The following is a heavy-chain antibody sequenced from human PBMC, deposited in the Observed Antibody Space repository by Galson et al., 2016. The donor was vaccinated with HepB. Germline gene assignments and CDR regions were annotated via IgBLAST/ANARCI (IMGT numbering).Heavy chain of an antibody. J-gene: IGHJ5*02. Sequence: SVKVSCKASGYNFLGYGISWVRQAPGQGLEWLGWIRAYNGHTKYVQMLQGRVTMTTNTSTSTVHMELRSLRPDDTAVYYCARDWGLLGGVTQNWFDPWGQGTLVILSS. CDR2: IRAYNGHT. CDR1: GYNFLGYG. D-gene: IGHD3-16*01. CDR3: ARDWGLLGGVTQNWFDP. V-gene: IGHV1-18*01.